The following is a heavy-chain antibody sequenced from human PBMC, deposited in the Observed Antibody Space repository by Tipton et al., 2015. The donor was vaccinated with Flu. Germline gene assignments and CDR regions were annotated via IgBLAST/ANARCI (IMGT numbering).Heavy chain of an antibody. V-gene: IGHV3-9*02. Sequence: SLRLSCAASGFSSGGYAMHWVRQVPGKGLEWVSGVRWNSGAIAYADSVKGRFTIYRDNAKNSLYLQMDSLRTEDTALYFCAKGGITTYPLGGFDLWGQGTMVTVSA. CDR1: GFSSGGYA. D-gene: IGHD1-1*01. CDR2: VRWNSGAI. CDR3: AKGGITTYPLGGFDL. J-gene: IGHJ3*01.